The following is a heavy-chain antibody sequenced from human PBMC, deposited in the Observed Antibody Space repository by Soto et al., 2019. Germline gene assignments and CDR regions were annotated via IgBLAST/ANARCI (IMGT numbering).Heavy chain of an antibody. CDR2: ISTSSSTI. Sequence: GGSLRLSCAASGFTFSSYNMNWVRQAPGKGLEWVAYISTSSSTIYYAGSVEGRFTISRDNAIKSLYLQTNSLRDEDTAVYYCARVVAGASTYGMDVWGQGTTVTVSS. J-gene: IGHJ6*02. D-gene: IGHD6-19*01. V-gene: IGHV3-48*02. CDR3: ARVVAGASTYGMDV. CDR1: GFTFSSYN.